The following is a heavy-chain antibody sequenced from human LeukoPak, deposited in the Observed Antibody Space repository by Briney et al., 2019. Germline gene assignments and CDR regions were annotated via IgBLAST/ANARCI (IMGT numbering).Heavy chain of an antibody. Sequence: SVKVSCKASGYTLTSYDINWVRQATGQGLEWMGWMNPDSSNTGYAQKFQGRVTMTRNTSISTAYMELSSLRSEDTAVYYCARTPEYYYGSGSYYWYFDLWGRGTLVTVSS. D-gene: IGHD3-10*01. CDR1: GYTLTSYD. V-gene: IGHV1-8*01. J-gene: IGHJ2*01. CDR3: ARTPEYYYGSGSYYWYFDL. CDR2: MNPDSSNT.